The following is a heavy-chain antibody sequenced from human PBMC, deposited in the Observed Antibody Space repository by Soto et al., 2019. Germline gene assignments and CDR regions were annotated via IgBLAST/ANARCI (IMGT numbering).Heavy chain of an antibody. D-gene: IGHD3-16*01. J-gene: IGHJ6*02. V-gene: IGHV1-8*01. CDR1: GYTFSDFD. CDR2: MNAKSGDT. CDR3: ARGNPFNYAGFDV. Sequence: GASVNVCKASGYTFSDFDVNWLRHSAGQGPEWMGWMNAKSGDTFSAQRLQGKFNMTWDTSLSTAYMEVGSLTSDDAAIYYCARGNPFNYAGFDVWGQGTTVTVSS.